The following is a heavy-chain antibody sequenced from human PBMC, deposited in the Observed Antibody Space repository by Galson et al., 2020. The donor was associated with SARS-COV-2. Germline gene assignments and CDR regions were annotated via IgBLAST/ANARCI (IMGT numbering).Heavy chain of an antibody. Sequence: NSGGSLRLSCAASEFTFSGYSMNWVRQAPGKGLEWVSCISWDNNHIYYADSVRCRFTISRDNARNSLYLQMDSLRAEDTAMYYCTGDDSGRIRGVIEDWGPGTLVTVSS. CDR1: EFTFSGYS. D-gene: IGHD3-10*01. J-gene: IGHJ4*02. CDR2: ISWDNNHI. V-gene: IGHV3-21*01. CDR3: TGDDSGRIRGVIED.